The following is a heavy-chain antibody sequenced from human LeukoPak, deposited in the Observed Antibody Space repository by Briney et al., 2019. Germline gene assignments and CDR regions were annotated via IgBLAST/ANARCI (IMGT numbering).Heavy chain of an antibody. CDR3: TRGAYYYYGMDV. Sequence: SETLSLTCTVSGGSISSYYWSWIRQPPGKGLEWIGYIYYSGSTNYNPSLKSRVTISVDTSKNQFSLKLSSVTAADTAVYYCTRGAYYYYGMDVWGQGTTVTVSS. J-gene: IGHJ6*02. V-gene: IGHV4-59*01. CDR2: IYYSGST. CDR1: GGSISSYY.